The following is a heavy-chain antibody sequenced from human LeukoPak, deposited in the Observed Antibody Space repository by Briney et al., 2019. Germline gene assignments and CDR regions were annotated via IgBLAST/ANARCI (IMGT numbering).Heavy chain of an antibody. CDR2: ISGSSGYI. V-gene: IGHV3-23*01. Sequence: GGSLRLSCATSGFIFSHHGMNWVRQAPGKGLEWVSSISGSSGYIYYADSVKGRFTISRDNSKNTLYLQMNSLRAEDTAVYYCAKDWPGWELLLQFDPWGQGTLVTVSS. D-gene: IGHD1-26*01. CDR3: AKDWPGWELLLQFDP. CDR1: GFIFSHHG. J-gene: IGHJ5*02.